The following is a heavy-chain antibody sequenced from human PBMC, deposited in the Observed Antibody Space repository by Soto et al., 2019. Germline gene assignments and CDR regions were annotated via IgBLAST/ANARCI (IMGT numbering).Heavy chain of an antibody. CDR1: GFTLRSYE. CDR3: ARGPSSGFYYFDY. CDR2: ISRSGTTI. V-gene: IGHV3-48*03. J-gene: IGHJ4*02. D-gene: IGHD3-22*01. Sequence: GGSLRLSCAASGFTLRSYEMSWVRRAPGKGLEWGSYISRSGTTIYYADSVKGRFTISRDNAKNSLYLQMNGLRVEDTAVYYCARGPSSGFYYFDYWGQGTLVTVSS.